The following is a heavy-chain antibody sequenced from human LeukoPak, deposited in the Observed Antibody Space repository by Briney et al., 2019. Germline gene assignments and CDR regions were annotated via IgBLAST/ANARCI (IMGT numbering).Heavy chain of an antibody. Sequence: GESLKISCKGSGYSFTSYWISWVRQMPGKGLEWMGRIDPSDSYTNYSPSFQGHVTISADKSISTAYLQWSSLEASDTAMYYCARHYGSGYYLGWFDPWGQGTLVTVSS. D-gene: IGHD3-22*01. CDR3: ARHYGSGYYLGWFDP. CDR2: IDPSDSYT. CDR1: GYSFTSYW. J-gene: IGHJ5*02. V-gene: IGHV5-10-1*01.